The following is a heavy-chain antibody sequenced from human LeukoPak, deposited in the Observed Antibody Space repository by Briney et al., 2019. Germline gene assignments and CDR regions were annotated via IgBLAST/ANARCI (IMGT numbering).Heavy chain of an antibody. V-gene: IGHV1-69*04. CDR1: GGTFSSYA. D-gene: IGHD1-26*01. CDR3: ASLQGAPIRYYYGMDV. Sequence: GASVKVSCKASGGTFSSYAISWVRQAPGQGLEWMGRIIPILGIANYAQKFQGRVTITADKSTSTAYMELSSLRSEDTAVYYCASLQGAPIRYYYGMDVWGQGTTVTVSS. J-gene: IGHJ6*02. CDR2: IIPILGIA.